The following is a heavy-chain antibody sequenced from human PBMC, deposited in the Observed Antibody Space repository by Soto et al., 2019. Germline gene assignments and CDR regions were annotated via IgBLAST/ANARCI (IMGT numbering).Heavy chain of an antibody. CDR2: IVVGSGST. CDR1: GFTFSGSA. J-gene: IGHJ6*02. Sequence: SVKVSCKASGFTFSGSAVQWVRQARGQRLEWIGGIVVGSGSTNLAQKFQERVTITRDMSTSTAYMELGSLRSDDTAVYYCARGSLVVVAANYYYGMDVWGQGTTVTVSS. V-gene: IGHV1-58*01. D-gene: IGHD2-15*01. CDR3: ARGSLVVVAANYYYGMDV.